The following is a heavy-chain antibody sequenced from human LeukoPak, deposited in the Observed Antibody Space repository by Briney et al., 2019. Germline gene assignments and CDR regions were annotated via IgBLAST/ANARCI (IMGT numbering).Heavy chain of an antibody. Sequence: PSETLSLTCAVYGGSFSGYYWSWIRQPPGKGLEWIGYDYYSGSSNYNPSLKSRVTISLDTSKNQFSLKMSSVTAADTAVYYCARDLKLDGSSGYYAFDIWGQGTMVTVSS. CDR2: DYYSGSS. J-gene: IGHJ3*02. CDR3: ARDLKLDGSSGYYAFDI. CDR1: GGSFSGYY. V-gene: IGHV4-59*01. D-gene: IGHD3-22*01.